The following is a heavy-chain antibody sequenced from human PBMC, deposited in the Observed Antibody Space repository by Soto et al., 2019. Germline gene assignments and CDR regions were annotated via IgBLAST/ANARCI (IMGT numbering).Heavy chain of an antibody. Sequence: GGSLRLSCAASGFTFSSYSMNWVRQAPGKGLEWVSSISSSSSYIYYADSVKGRFTISRDNAKNSLYLQMNSLRAEDTAVYYCARADVVVVAATYYYGMDVWGQGTTVTVSS. J-gene: IGHJ6*02. D-gene: IGHD2-15*01. CDR2: ISSSSSYI. CDR3: ARADVVVVAATYYYGMDV. CDR1: GFTFSSYS. V-gene: IGHV3-21*01.